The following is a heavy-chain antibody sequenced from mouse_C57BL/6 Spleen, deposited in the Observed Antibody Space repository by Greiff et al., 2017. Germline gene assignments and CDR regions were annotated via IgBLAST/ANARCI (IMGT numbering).Heavy chain of an antibody. V-gene: IGHV5-12*01. CDR2: ISNGCGSP. D-gene: IGHD2-14*01. CDR1: GFTFSDYY. J-gene: IGHJ4*01. Sequence: EVNVVESGGGLVQPGGSLKLSCAASGFTFSDYYMYWVRQTPETRLEWVAYISNGCGSPYYPDTVKGRFTISRDNAKNTLYLQMSRLKSEDTAMYYCARQGTPSVYYYAMDYWGQGTSVTVSS. CDR3: ARQGTPSVYYYAMDY.